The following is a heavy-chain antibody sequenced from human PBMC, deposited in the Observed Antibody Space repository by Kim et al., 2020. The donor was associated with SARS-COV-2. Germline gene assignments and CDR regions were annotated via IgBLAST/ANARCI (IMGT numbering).Heavy chain of an antibody. D-gene: IGHD1-26*01. J-gene: IGHJ6*02. V-gene: IGHV3-30-3*01. CDR1: GFTFSSYA. CDR2: ISYDGSNK. Sequence: GGSLRLSCAASGFTFSSYAMHWVRQAPGKGLEWVAVISYDGSNKYYADSVKGRFTISRDNSKNTLYLQMNSLRAEDTAVYYCARDEGGQGGMDVWGQGTTVTVSS. CDR3: ARDEGGQGGMDV.